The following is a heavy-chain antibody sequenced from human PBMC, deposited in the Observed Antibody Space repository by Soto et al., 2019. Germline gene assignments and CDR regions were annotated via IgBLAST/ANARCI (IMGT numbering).Heavy chain of an antibody. D-gene: IGHD6-19*01. CDR3: ARDRYSSGWYAGFDY. CDR1: GFTVSNNY. J-gene: IGHJ4*02. CDR2: IYSGGST. Sequence: GGSLRLSCAASGFTVSNNYMSWVRQAPGKGLEWVSVIYSGGSTYYADSVKGRFTFSRDNSKNMLYLQMNSLRAEDTAVYYCARDRYSSGWYAGFDYWGQGTLVTVSS. V-gene: IGHV3-53*01.